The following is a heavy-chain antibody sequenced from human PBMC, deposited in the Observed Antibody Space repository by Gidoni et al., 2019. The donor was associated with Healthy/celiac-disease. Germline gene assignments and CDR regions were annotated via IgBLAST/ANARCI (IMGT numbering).Heavy chain of an antibody. V-gene: IGHV1-2*02. Sequence: GPEVKKPGASVKVSCQASGYPFTGYYMHWVRQAPGQGLEWMGWINPNSGGTNYAQKFQGRVTMTRDTSISTAYMELSRLRSDDTAVYYCALITMVRGVINYWGQGTLVTVSS. D-gene: IGHD3-10*01. CDR2: INPNSGGT. CDR3: ALITMVRGVINY. CDR1: GYPFTGYY. J-gene: IGHJ4*02.